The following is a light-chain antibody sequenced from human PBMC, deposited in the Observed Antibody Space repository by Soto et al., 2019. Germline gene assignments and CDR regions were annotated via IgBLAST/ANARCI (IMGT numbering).Light chain of an antibody. CDR3: HQYGSSSYT. J-gene: IGKJ2*01. CDR2: GAS. V-gene: IGKV3-20*01. Sequence: EIVLTQSPGTLSLSPGERATLSCRASQSISSSYLAWYQQKPGQAPRLLIYGASNRATGIPDRFSGSGSGTDFTLSITRLEPEDFAVYYCHQYGSSSYTFGQGTKLDIK. CDR1: QSISSSY.